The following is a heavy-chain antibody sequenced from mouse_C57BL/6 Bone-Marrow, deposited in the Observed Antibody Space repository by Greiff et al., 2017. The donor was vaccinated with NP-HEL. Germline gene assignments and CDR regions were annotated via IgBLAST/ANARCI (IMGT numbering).Heavy chain of an antibody. CDR2: IDPETGGT. Sequence: VQLQQSGAELVRPGASVTLSCKASGYTFTDYEMHWVKQTPVHGLEWIGAIDPETGGTAYNQKFKGKAILTADKSSSTAYMELRSLTSEDSAVYYCTRAYYYGSSYNFDYWGQGTTLTVSS. V-gene: IGHV1-15*01. CDR1: GYTFTDYE. D-gene: IGHD1-1*01. CDR3: TRAYYYGSSYNFDY. J-gene: IGHJ2*01.